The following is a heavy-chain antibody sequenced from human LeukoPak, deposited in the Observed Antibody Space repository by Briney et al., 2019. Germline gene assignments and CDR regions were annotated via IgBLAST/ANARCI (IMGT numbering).Heavy chain of an antibody. CDR3: ARDSRGDTTMDQKFDY. CDR2: ISGSGGNT. Sequence: GGSLRLSCAASGFTFSSYGMSWVRQAPGKGLEWVSAISGSGGNTYYADSVKGRFTISRDNSKNSLYLQMNTLRAEDTAVYYCARDSRGDTTMDQKFDYWGQGTLVTVSS. D-gene: IGHD5-18*01. V-gene: IGHV3-23*01. CDR1: GFTFSSYG. J-gene: IGHJ4*02.